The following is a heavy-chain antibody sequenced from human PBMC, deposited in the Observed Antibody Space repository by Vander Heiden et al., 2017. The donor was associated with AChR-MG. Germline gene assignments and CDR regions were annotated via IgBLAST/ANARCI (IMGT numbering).Heavy chain of an antibody. Sequence: QVQLVQSGAEVKKPGASVKVSCKASGYTFTSYDINWVRQATGQGLEWMGWMNPNSGNTGYAQKFQGRVTMTRNTSISTAYMELSSLRSEDTAVYYCARASPLRYFDWLQSTPLYYFDYWGQGTLVTVSS. CDR3: ARASPLRYFDWLQSTPLYYFDY. D-gene: IGHD3-9*01. V-gene: IGHV1-8*01. J-gene: IGHJ4*02. CDR1: GYTFTSYD. CDR2: MNPNSGNT.